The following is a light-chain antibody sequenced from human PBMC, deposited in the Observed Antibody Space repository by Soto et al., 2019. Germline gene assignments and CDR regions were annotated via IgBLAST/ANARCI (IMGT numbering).Light chain of an antibody. Sequence: DIHMTQSPSSLSASVGYRVTITCRASQTIYDYVTWFQRRPVKAPKVLXYGASTLQSGVPARFSGSGSGTEFTLTISSLQYEDFAVYYCKQYKEWPPFTFGQGTRLEIK. J-gene: IGKJ5*01. V-gene: IGKV1-39*01. CDR3: KQYKEWPPFT. CDR1: QTIYDY. CDR2: GAS.